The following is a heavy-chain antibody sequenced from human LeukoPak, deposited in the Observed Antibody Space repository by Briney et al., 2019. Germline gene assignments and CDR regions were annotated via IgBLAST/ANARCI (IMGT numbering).Heavy chain of an antibody. D-gene: IGHD3-9*01. V-gene: IGHV4-4*07. J-gene: IGHJ4*02. CDR3: ARDSADILTGFFEQ. Sequence: SETPSLTCTVSGGSISSYWWSWIRQPAGKGLEWIGRIYNSGSSNYNFALESRVTISVDKLKNQFSLKLSSVNAADTAVYYCARDSADILTGFFEQWGQGTLVTVSS. CDR1: GGSISSYW. CDR2: IYNSGSS.